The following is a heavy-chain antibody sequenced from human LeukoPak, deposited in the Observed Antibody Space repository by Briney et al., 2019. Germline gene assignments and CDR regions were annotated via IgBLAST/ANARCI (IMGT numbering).Heavy chain of an antibody. Sequence: GGSLRLSCAASGFTVSSNYMSWVRQAPGKGLEWVPAISGSGGSTYYADSVKGRFTISRDNSKNTLYLQMNSLRAEDTAVYYCANLNGPTYYYDSSGYYQLFDYWGQGTLVTVSS. CDR2: ISGSGGST. J-gene: IGHJ4*02. D-gene: IGHD3-22*01. CDR3: ANLNGPTYYYDSSGYYQLFDY. V-gene: IGHV3-23*01. CDR1: GFTVSSNY.